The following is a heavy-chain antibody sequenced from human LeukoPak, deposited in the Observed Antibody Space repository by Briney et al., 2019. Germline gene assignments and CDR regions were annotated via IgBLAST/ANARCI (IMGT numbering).Heavy chain of an antibody. D-gene: IGHD1-26*01. CDR3: SRESGPFSPFGF. CDR1: GGSISGTNW. J-gene: IGHJ4*02. Sequence: KSSETLSLTCCVSGGSISGTNWWSWVRQPPGQGLEWIGEISLRGLTNYNPSLRSRLTMSLDESKNQVSLNLTSVTAADTAVYYCSRESGPFSPFGFWGQGTLVSVHS. V-gene: IGHV4-4*02. CDR2: ISLRGLT.